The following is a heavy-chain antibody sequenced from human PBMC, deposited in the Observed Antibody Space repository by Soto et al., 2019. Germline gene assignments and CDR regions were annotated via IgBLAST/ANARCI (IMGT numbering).Heavy chain of an antibody. Sequence: SETLSLTCTVSGGSVNSFYWSWVRQAPGKGLEWIGYVHHSGASNYNPSLASRVTLPVDTSKNQLSLKLTSVTAADTAVYYCAKSRDAYNFYFYYGMDVWGQGTTVTVSS. D-gene: IGHD2-2*01. CDR3: AKSRDAYNFYFYYGMDV. V-gene: IGHV4-59*02. CDR2: VHHSGAS. J-gene: IGHJ6*02. CDR1: GGSVNSFY.